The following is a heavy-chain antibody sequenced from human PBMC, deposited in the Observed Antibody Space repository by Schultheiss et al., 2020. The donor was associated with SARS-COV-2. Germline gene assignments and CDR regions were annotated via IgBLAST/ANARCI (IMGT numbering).Heavy chain of an antibody. Sequence: SETLSLTCTVSGGSISSGGYYWSWIRQHPGKGLEWIGYIYYSGSTYYNPSLKSLVTISVDTSKNHFSLKLTSVTAADTAVYYCARDSGSYYGSGKLGYWGQGTLVTVSS. CDR3: ARDSGSYYGSGKLGY. J-gene: IGHJ4*02. D-gene: IGHD3-10*01. CDR1: GGSISSGGYY. V-gene: IGHV4-31*01. CDR2: IYYSGST.